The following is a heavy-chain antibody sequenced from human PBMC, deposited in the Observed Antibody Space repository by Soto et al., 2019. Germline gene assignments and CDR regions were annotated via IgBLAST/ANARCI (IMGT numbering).Heavy chain of an antibody. J-gene: IGHJ5*02. Sequence: SETLSLTCTVSGGSISSYYWSWIRQPPGKGLEWIGYIYYSGSTTYNPSLKSRVTISVDTSKNQFSLKLSSVTAADTAVYYCARMASGEGDWFDPWGQGTLVTVSS. V-gene: IGHV4-59*01. CDR1: GGSISSYY. D-gene: IGHD3-16*01. CDR2: IYYSGST. CDR3: ARMASGEGDWFDP.